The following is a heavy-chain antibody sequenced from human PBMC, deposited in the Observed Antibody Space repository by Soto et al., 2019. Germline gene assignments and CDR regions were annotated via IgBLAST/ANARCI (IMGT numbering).Heavy chain of an antibody. J-gene: IGHJ2*01. CDR3: ARQFPYSNYAEYFDL. CDR1: GGSISSYY. Sequence: QVQLQESGPGLVKPSETLSLTCTVSGGSISSYYWSWIRQPPGKGLEWIGYIYYSGSTNYNPSLKSRVTISVDTSKNQFSLKLSSVTAADTAVYYCARQFPYSNYAEYFDLWGRGTLVTVSS. CDR2: IYYSGST. D-gene: IGHD4-4*01. V-gene: IGHV4-59*08.